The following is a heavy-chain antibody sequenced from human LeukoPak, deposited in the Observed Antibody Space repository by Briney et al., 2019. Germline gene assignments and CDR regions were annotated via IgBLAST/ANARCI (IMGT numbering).Heavy chain of an antibody. CDR1: GFTFDDYA. CDR3: AKGGYCSSTSCYEHCDY. Sequence: GGSLRLSCAASGFTFDDYAMHWVRQAPGKGLEWVSLISWDADNSYYADSVKGRFTISRDNSKNSLYLQMNSLRAEDTAFYYCAKGGYCSSTSCYEHCDYWGQGALVTVSS. V-gene: IGHV3-43D*03. CDR2: ISWDADNS. J-gene: IGHJ4*02. D-gene: IGHD2-2*01.